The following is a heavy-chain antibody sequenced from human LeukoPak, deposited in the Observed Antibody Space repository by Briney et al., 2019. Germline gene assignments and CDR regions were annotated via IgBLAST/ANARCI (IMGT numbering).Heavy chain of an antibody. CDR2: ISYDGSNK. D-gene: IGHD2-15*01. J-gene: IGHJ4*02. CDR3: ARELGGSCCDGAPFDY. Sequence: GGSLRLSCAASGFTFSSYAMHWVRQAPGKGLEWVAVISYDGSNKYYADSVKGRFTTSRDNSKNTLYLQMNSLRAEDTAVYYCARELGGSCCDGAPFDYWGQGTLVTVSS. V-gene: IGHV3-30*04. CDR1: GFTFSSYA.